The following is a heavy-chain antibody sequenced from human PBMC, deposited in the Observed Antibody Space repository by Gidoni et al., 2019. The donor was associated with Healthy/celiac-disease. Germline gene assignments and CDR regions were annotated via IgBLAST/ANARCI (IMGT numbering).Heavy chain of an antibody. Sequence: QVQLQESGPGLVKPSQTLSLTCTVSGGSIGSGSYYWSWIRQPAGKGLEWIGRIYTSGSTNYNPSLKSRVTISVDTSKNQFSLKLSSVTAADTAVYYCAREDAREDAFDIWGQGTMVTVSS. J-gene: IGHJ3*02. D-gene: IGHD2-2*01. CDR3: AREDAREDAFDI. CDR1: GGSIGSGSYY. CDR2: IYTSGST. V-gene: IGHV4-61*02.